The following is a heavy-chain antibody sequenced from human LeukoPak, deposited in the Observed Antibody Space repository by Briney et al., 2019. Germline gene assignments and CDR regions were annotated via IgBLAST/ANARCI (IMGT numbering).Heavy chain of an antibody. CDR3: AKDSAGDDYFDY. D-gene: IGHD7-27*01. V-gene: IGHV3-9*01. Sequence: GRSLRLSCAASGFTFDDYAMHWVRQAPGKGLEWVLGISWNSGSIGYADSVKGRFTISRDNAKNSLYLQMNSLRAEDTALYYCAKDSAGDDYFDYWGQGTLVTVSS. CDR1: GFTFDDYA. J-gene: IGHJ4*02. CDR2: ISWNSGSI.